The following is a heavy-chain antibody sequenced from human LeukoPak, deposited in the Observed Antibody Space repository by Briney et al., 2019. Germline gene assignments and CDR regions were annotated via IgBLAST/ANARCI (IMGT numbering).Heavy chain of an antibody. CDR2: IYHSGST. D-gene: IGHD2-2*01. CDR1: GFTFSSYA. J-gene: IGHJ5*02. Sequence: LRLSCAASGFTFSSYAMSWIRQHPGKGLEWIGYIYHSGSTYYNPSLKSRVTISVDTSKNQFSLKLSSVTAADTAVYYCARGQRDRYCSSTSCYFRSYWFDPWGQGTLVTVSS. V-gene: IGHV4-31*02. CDR3: ARGQRDRYCSSTSCYFRSYWFDP.